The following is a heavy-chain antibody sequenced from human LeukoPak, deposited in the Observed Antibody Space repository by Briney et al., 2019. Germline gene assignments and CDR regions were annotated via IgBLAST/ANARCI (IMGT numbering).Heavy chain of an antibody. V-gene: IGHV1-69*04. CDR2: IIPILGIA. D-gene: IGHD4-23*01. CDR3: ARAISYGGNSEFDY. J-gene: IGHJ4*02. Sequence: ASVKVSCKASGGTFSSYAISWVRQAPGQGLEWMGRIIPILGIANYAQKFQGRVTITADKSTGTAYMELSSLRSEDTAVYYCARAISYGGNSEFDYWGQGTLVTVSS. CDR1: GGTFSSYA.